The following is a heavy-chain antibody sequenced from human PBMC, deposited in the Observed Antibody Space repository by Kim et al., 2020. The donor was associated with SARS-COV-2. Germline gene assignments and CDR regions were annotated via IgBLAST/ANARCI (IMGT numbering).Heavy chain of an antibody. CDR2: MNPNCGNT. CDR3: ARGTCDYYDSSGYRTYYFDY. J-gene: IGHJ4*02. Sequence: ASVKVSCKASVYTFTSYDINWVRQATGQGLEWMGWMNPNCGNTGYAQKFQGRVPKTMNTSLSTAYMKLSSLRSEDTAVYYCARGTCDYYDSSGYRTYYFDYWGQGTLVTVSS. D-gene: IGHD3-22*01. V-gene: IGHV1-8*01. CDR1: VYTFTSYD.